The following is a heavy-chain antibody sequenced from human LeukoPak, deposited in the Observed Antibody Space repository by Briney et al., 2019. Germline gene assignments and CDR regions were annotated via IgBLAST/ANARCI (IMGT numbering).Heavy chain of an antibody. CDR3: ARVDSGRYYGHDY. CDR2: INPSGGST. CDR1: GYTFTSYY. V-gene: IGHV1-46*01. D-gene: IGHD1-26*01. Sequence: ASVKVSCKASGYTFTSYYMHWVRQAPGQGLEWMGIINPSGGSTSYAQKFQGRVTMTTDTSTNTAYTELRSLRSDDTAMYYCARVDSGRYYGHDYWGQGTLVTVTS. J-gene: IGHJ4*02.